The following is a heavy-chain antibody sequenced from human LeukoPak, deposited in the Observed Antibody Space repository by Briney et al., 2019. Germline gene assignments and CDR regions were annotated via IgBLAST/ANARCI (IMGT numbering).Heavy chain of an antibody. J-gene: IGHJ6*02. V-gene: IGHV1-69*04. CDR3: ARDEPLRDVIVVVTAGYYYYGMDV. CDR2: IIPILGIA. Sequence: SVKVSCKASGGTFSSYAISWVRQAPGQGLEWMGRIIPILGIANYAQKLQGRVTITADKSTSTAYMELSSLRSEDTAVYYCARDEPLRDVIVVVTAGYYYYGMDVWGQGTTVTVSS. CDR1: GGTFSSYA. D-gene: IGHD2-21*02.